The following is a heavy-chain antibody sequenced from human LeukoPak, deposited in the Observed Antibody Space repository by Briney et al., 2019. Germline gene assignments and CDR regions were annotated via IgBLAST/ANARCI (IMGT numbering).Heavy chain of an antibody. CDR1: GFTVSSNY. V-gene: IGHV3-53*01. J-gene: IGHJ5*02. Sequence: GGSLRLSCAASGFTVSSNYMSWVRQAPGKGLEWVSVIYSGGSTYYADSVKGRFTISRDNSKNTLYLQMNSLRAEDTAVYYCAKDLPITIFGVASNNWFDPWGQGTLVTVSS. D-gene: IGHD3-3*01. CDR3: AKDLPITIFGVASNNWFDP. CDR2: IYSGGST.